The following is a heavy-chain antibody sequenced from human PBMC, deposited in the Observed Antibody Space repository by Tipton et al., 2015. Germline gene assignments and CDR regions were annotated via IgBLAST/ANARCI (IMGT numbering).Heavy chain of an antibody. CDR2: INHSGNT. CDR1: GGSFSDYY. Sequence: LRLSCAVFGGSFSDYYWNWIRQPPGKGLEWIGEINHSGNTKYNPSFKSRVNISVDASKNHFSLKMKSVTAADTAVYYCARAPVVAATPEYPYYYYGMDVWGQGTTVIVSS. J-gene: IGHJ6*02. D-gene: IGHD2-15*01. V-gene: IGHV4-34*01. CDR3: ARAPVVAATPEYPYYYYGMDV.